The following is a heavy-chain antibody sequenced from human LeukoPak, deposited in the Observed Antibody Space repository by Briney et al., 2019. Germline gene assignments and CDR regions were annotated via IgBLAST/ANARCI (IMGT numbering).Heavy chain of an antibody. CDR3: ARGGADSSSWYYYYYYYFMDV. CDR2: ISGGDT. D-gene: IGHD6-13*01. Sequence: GGSLRLSCTASGFTLNNDAMSWVRQAPGKGLEWVSAISGGDTYYAGSVKGRFTISRDNSKNTLYLQMNSLGAEDTAVYYCARGGADSSSWYYYYYYYFMDVGGKGTTVTVSS. CDR1: GFTLNNDA. J-gene: IGHJ6*03. V-gene: IGHV3-23*01.